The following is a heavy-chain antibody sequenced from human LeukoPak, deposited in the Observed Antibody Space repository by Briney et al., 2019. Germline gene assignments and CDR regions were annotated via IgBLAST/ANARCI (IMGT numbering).Heavy chain of an antibody. Sequence: GGSLRLSCAASGFTFSDSWMSWVRQAPGKGLEWVANMNQDGSEKDYVDSVKGRFTISRDNARNSLYLQMGSLRAEDTAVYYCATYTHWVAGDVWGQGTTVTASS. CDR1: GFTFSDSW. CDR3: ATYTHWVAGDV. D-gene: IGHD3-16*01. CDR2: MNQDGSEK. V-gene: IGHV3-7*01. J-gene: IGHJ6*02.